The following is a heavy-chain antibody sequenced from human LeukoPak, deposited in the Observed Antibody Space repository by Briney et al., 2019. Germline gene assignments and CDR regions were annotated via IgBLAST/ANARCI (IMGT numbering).Heavy chain of an antibody. V-gene: IGHV3-7*01. J-gene: IGHJ4*02. D-gene: IGHD5-12*01. CDR1: GFIFSSYG. CDR3: VRDSPGYGAYDFD. Sequence: GRSLRLSCAASGFIFSSYGMHWVRQAPGKGLEWVASIKEDGSAKYYVDSVKGRFTISRDNAKNSLYLQMNNLSAEDTAVYYCVRDSPGYGAYDFDWGQGTLVTVSS. CDR2: IKEDGSAK.